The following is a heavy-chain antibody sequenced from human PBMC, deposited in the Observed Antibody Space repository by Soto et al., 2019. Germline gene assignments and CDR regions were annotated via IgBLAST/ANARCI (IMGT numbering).Heavy chain of an antibody. J-gene: IGHJ5*02. CDR2: IIPIFGTA. D-gene: IGHD6-13*01. Sequence: QVPLVQSGAEVKKPGSSVKVSCKASGGTFSSYAISWVRQAPGQGLEWMGRIIPIFGTANYAQKFQGRVTITADESTSTAYMELSSLRSEDTAVYYCARVAAAGTEGYNWFDPWGQGTLVTVSS. V-gene: IGHV1-69*18. CDR3: ARVAAAGTEGYNWFDP. CDR1: GGTFSSYA.